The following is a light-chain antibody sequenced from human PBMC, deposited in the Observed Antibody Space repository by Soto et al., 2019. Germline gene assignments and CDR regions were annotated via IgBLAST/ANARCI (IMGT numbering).Light chain of an antibody. J-gene: IGKJ1*01. CDR2: DAS. Sequence: DIQITQSPSTLSASVGEGVTITCRASQSISSWLAWYQQKPGKAPKLLIYDASSLESGVPSRFSGSGSGTEFTLTISSLQPDDFATYYCQQYNSYSWTFGQGTKVDI. V-gene: IGKV1-5*01. CDR3: QQYNSYSWT. CDR1: QSISSW.